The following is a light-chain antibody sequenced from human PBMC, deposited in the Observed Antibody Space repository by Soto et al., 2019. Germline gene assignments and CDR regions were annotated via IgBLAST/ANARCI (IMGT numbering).Light chain of an antibody. CDR3: QQRSNWPLT. CDR1: QRISSY. CDR2: DAS. Sequence: TQSPSSLSASIGDRVTITCRASQRISSYLAWYQQKPGQAPRLLIYDASNRATGIPARFSGSGSGTDFTLTISSLEPEDFAVYYCQQRSNWPLTFGGGTKVDIK. V-gene: IGKV3-11*01. J-gene: IGKJ4*01.